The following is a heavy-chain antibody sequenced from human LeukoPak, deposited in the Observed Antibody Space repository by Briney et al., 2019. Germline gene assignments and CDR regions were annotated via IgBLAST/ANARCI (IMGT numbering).Heavy chain of an antibody. CDR3: ARDLDTAMVFDY. D-gene: IGHD5-18*01. CDR2: ISAYNGNT. Sequence: GASVKVSCKASGYTFTSYGISWVRQAPGQGLEWMGWISAYNGNTNYAQKFQGRVTMTRDTSTSTVYMELSSLRSEDTAVYYCARDLDTAMVFDYWGQGTLVTVSS. J-gene: IGHJ4*02. CDR1: GYTFTSYG. V-gene: IGHV1-18*01.